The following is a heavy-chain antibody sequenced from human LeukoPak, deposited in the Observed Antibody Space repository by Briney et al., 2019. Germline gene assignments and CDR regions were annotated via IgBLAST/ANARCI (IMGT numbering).Heavy chain of an antibody. CDR2: ISWNSGSI. J-gene: IGHJ4*02. CDR3: AKDIGGVGVTTPDY. V-gene: IGHV3-9*01. D-gene: IGHD3-16*01. Sequence: GGSLRLSCAVSRFTFDDYAMHWVRQAPGKGLEWVSGISWNSGSIGYADSVKGRFTISRDNAKNSLYLQMNSLRAEDTALYYCAKDIGGVGVTTPDYWGQGTLVTVSS. CDR1: RFTFDDYA.